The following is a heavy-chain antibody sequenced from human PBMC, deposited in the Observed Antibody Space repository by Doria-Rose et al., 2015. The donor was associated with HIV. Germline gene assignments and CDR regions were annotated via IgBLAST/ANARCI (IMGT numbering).Heavy chain of an antibody. CDR3: ARHGGTYYGYYFDY. V-gene: IGHV4-59*01. CDR2: IYYSGST. J-gene: IGHJ4*02. D-gene: IGHD1-26*01. CDR1: GDSISSYY. Sequence: GPGLVKPSETLSLTCTVSGDSISSYYWSWIRQPPGKGLEWIGCIYYSGSTNYKPSLKSRVTTSVDTSKNQLSLKLSSVTAADTAEYYCARHGGTYYGYYFDYWGQGTLVTVSS.